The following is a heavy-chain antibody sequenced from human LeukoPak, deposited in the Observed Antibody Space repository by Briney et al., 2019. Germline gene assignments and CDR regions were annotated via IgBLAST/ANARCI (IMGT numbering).Heavy chain of an antibody. CDR3: ARRRGNTSGFQGYYFDY. CDR2: IYYSGST. V-gene: IGHV4-31*03. J-gene: IGHJ4*02. D-gene: IGHD6-19*01. CDR1: GGSVSSGDYY. Sequence: ASEILSLTCTVSGGSVSSGDYYWTWIRQLPGKGLEWIGYIYYSGSTYYNPSLKSRLTISVDTSKNQFSLKVSSMTAADTAVYYCARRRGNTSGFQGYYFDYWGQGTLVTVSS.